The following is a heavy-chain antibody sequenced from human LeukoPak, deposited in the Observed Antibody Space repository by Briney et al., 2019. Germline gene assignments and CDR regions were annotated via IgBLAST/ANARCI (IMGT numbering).Heavy chain of an antibody. J-gene: IGHJ4*02. CDR2: FGTRSTSV. Sequence: GGSLRLSCAASGFTFSNYHMIWIRQAPGKGLEWVSSFGTRSTSVYHAGSVKGRFAISRDNAKNSLYLQMNSLRAEDTALYYCAREVSEGFDFWGQGTLVTVSS. D-gene: IGHD3-22*01. CDR1: GFTFSNYH. CDR3: AREVSEGFDF. V-gene: IGHV3-21*01.